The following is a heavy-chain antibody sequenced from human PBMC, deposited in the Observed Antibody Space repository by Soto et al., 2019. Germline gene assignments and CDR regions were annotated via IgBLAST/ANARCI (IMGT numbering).Heavy chain of an antibody. D-gene: IGHD6-13*01. V-gene: IGHV4-39*01. J-gene: IGHJ4*02. CDR1: GGSLGSSSYY. CDR2: IYYSGNT. CDR3: ASIAAPGTTHFDF. Sequence: SATLSLTCTVSGGSLGSSSYYWGWIRQSPGKGLEWIGNIYYSGNTFYNPSLKSRVTISVDTSKNQFYLHLSSVTAADTAIFYCASIAAPGTTHFDFWGQGTLVTVSS.